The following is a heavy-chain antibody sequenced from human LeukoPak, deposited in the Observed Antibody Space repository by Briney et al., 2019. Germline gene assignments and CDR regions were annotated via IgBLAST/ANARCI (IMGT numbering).Heavy chain of an antibody. D-gene: IGHD2-2*01. J-gene: IGHJ4*02. V-gene: IGHV4-59*12. CDR2: IYHSGST. Sequence: SETLSLTCTVSGGSISSYYWSWIRQPPGKGLEWIGYIYHSGSTYYNPSLKSRVTISVDRSKNQFSLKLSSVTAADTAVYYCARVYQLLTFDYWGQGTLVTVSS. CDR1: GGSISSYY. CDR3: ARVYQLLTFDY.